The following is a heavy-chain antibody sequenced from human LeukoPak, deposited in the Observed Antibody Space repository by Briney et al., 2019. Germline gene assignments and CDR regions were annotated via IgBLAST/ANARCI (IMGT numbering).Heavy chain of an antibody. J-gene: IGHJ4*02. CDR1: GFTLSRYL. Sequence: GGALRLSCVASGFTLSRYLMCWVRQALGKGLERVANINQDGSEKYHVDSVKGRFTISRDNAKNSLYLQMNSPRAEDTAVYYCARGGAYCSGGSSYWVYWGQGTLVTVSS. D-gene: IGHD2-15*01. CDR3: ARGGAYCSGGSSYWVY. V-gene: IGHV3-7*03. CDR2: INQDGSEK.